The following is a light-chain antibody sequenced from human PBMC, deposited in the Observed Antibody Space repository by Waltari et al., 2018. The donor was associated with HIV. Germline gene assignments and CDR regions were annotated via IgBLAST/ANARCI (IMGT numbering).Light chain of an antibody. CDR1: QRFSRSY. CDR2: DAS. V-gene: IGKV3-20*01. Sequence: EIVLTQSPGPLSLSPGERATPSCRASQRFSRSYLAWYQQKPGQAPRLLIYDASSRATGIPDRFSGSGSGTDFILTISRLEPEDFAVYYCQQYGSLYTFGQGTKLEIK. J-gene: IGKJ2*01. CDR3: QQYGSLYT.